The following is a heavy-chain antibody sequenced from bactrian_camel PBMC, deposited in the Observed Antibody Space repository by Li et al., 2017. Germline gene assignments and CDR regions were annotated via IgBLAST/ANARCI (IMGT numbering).Heavy chain of an antibody. CDR2: IGDGWRT. Sequence: HVQLVESGGGSAQAGGSPKLSCEASGASRYCMGWFRQAPGKEREVVAVIGDGWRTSYADSVKGRFAISKDNTKNTLYLQMDSLKPEDTAMYFCAAYSAGGTWPFEYRYWGQGTQVTVS. D-gene: IGHD7*01. CDR1: GASRYC. CDR3: AAYSAGGTWPFEYRY. V-gene: IGHV3S57*01. J-gene: IGHJ4*01.